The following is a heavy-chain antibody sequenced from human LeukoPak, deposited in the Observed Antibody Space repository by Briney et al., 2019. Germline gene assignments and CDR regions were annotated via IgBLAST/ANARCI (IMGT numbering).Heavy chain of an antibody. CDR1: GGSISSYY. CDR2: IYYSGST. Sequence: SETLSLTCTVSGGSISSYYWSWIRQPPGKGLEWIGYIYYSGSTNYNPSLKSRVTISVDTSKDQFSLKLSSVTAADTAVYYCARGSITMVRGVIRGFDYWGQGTLVTVSS. J-gene: IGHJ4*02. D-gene: IGHD3-10*01. CDR3: ARGSITMVRGVIRGFDY. V-gene: IGHV4-59*01.